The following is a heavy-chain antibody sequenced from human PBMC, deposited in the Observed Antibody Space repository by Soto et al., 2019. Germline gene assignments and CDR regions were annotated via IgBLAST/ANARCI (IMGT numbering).Heavy chain of an antibody. D-gene: IGHD6-13*01. CDR3: ASLGAAAGTPPGFDP. V-gene: IGHV3-21*01. Sequence: EVQLVEAGGGLVKPGGSLRLSCAASGFTLSSYSMNWVRQAPGKGLEWVSSISRSSSYIYYADSVKGRFTISRDNAKNSMYLQRKRLRAEDTAVYYCASLGAAAGTPPGFDPWGQGTLVTVA. CDR2: ISRSSSYI. CDR1: GFTLSSYS. J-gene: IGHJ5*02.